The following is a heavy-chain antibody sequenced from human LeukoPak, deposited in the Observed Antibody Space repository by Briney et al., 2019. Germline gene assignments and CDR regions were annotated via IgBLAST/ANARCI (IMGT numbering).Heavy chain of an antibody. D-gene: IGHD6-13*01. CDR2: ISYDGSNK. Sequence: GGSLRLSCAASGFTFSSYAMHWVRQAPGKGLEWVAVISYDGSNKYYAGSVKGRFTISRDNSKNTLYLQMNSLRAEDTAVYYCARPPPPIAAAGTYFDYWGQGTLVTVSS. CDR1: GFTFSSYA. CDR3: ARPPPPIAAAGTYFDY. J-gene: IGHJ4*02. V-gene: IGHV3-30*04.